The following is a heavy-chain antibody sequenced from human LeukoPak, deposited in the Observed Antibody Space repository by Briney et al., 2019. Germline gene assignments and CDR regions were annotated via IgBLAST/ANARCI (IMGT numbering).Heavy chain of an antibody. D-gene: IGHD1-26*01. Sequence: ASVTVSYTASGYTFTSYGISWVRQAPGQGLEGMGWISAYNGNTNYAQKLQGRVTMTTDTSTSTAYMELRSLRSDDTAVYYCARDVQVGASGLYYYYYMDVWGKGTTVTVSS. CDR3: ARDVQVGASGLYYYYYMDV. CDR1: GYTFTSYG. J-gene: IGHJ6*03. V-gene: IGHV1-18*01. CDR2: ISAYNGNT.